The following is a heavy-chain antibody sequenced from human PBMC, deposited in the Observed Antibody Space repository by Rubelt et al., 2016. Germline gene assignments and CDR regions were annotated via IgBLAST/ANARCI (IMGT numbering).Heavy chain of an antibody. CDR2: ISGSGDST. Sequence: VRGGGSLRLSCAASGFTFSTYAMSWVRQAPGKGLEWVSSISGSGDSTFYADSVKGRFTSSRDNSKNTLYLQMNSLRAEDTAVYYCARDSPLDYWGQGTLVTVSS. V-gene: IGHV3-23*01. J-gene: IGHJ4*02. CDR3: ARDSPLDY. CDR1: GFTFSTYA.